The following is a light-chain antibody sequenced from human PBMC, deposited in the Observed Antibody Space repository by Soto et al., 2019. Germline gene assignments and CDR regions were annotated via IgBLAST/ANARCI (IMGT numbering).Light chain of an antibody. Sequence: DIQMTQSPSTLSASVGDRVTITCRASQSISTWLAWYQQKPGNPPKLLIYKASILENGVPSRFSGSGSGTEFTLTSSSLQPDDFATYYCQQYNGYGRFGQGTKVDIK. CDR1: QSISTW. CDR3: QQYNGYGR. V-gene: IGKV1-5*03. J-gene: IGKJ1*01. CDR2: KAS.